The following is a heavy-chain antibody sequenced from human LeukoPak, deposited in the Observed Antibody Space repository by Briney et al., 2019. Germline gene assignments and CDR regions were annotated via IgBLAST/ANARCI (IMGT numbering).Heavy chain of an antibody. J-gene: IGHJ5*02. CDR2: IYHSGST. CDR3: ARDTGGSYSYNWFDP. CDR1: GGSISSGGYS. V-gene: IGHV4-30-2*01. Sequence: PSQTLSLTCAVSGGSISSGGYSWSWIRQPPGKGLEWIGYIYHSGSTYYNPSLKSRVTISVDRSKNQFSLKLSSVTAADTAVYYCARDTGGSYSYNWFDPWSQGTLVTVSS. D-gene: IGHD1-26*01.